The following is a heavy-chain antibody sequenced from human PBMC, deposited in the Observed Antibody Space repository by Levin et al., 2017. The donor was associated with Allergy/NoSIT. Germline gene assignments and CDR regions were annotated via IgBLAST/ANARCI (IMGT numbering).Heavy chain of an antibody. CDR1: GFSFSSHG. V-gene: IGHV3-23*01. CDR3: AKIGVIGQWYFDL. J-gene: IGHJ2*01. D-gene: IGHD3-22*01. CDR2: ISRGGDLT. Sequence: RAGGSLRLSCAASGFSFSSHGMSWVRQDPGKGLEWVSSISRGGDLTYYADSVKGRFTITRDNSMTTLYLQMSSLRVEDTAVYYCAKIGVIGQWYFDLWGRGTLVTVSS.